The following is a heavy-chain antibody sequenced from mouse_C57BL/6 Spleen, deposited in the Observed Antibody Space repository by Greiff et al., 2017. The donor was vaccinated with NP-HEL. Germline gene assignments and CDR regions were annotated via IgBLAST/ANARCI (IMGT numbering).Heavy chain of an antibody. V-gene: IGHV1-22*01. Sequence: VQLQQSGPELVKPGASVKMSCKASGYTFTDYNMHWVKQSHGKSLEWIGYINPNNGGTSYNQKFKGKATLTVNKSSSTAYMELRSLTSEDSAVYYCARSGGHYYGSSSYAMDYWGQGTSVTVSS. CDR1: GYTFTDYN. CDR2: INPNNGGT. J-gene: IGHJ4*01. D-gene: IGHD1-1*01. CDR3: ARSGGHYYGSSSYAMDY.